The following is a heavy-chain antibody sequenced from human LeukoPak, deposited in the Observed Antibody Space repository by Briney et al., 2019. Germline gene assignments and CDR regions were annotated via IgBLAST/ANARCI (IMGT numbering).Heavy chain of an antibody. D-gene: IGHD1-26*01. CDR3: ATGGLWDLLNY. Sequence: GASVKVSCKISGDTLTELSTHWVRQAPGKGLEWMGGSDPEDGEAIYAPRFQGRVTMTEDTSAGTAYLELTSLRSEDTAIYYCATGGLWDLLNYWGQGTLVTVSS. CDR1: GDTLTELS. V-gene: IGHV1-24*01. J-gene: IGHJ4*02. CDR2: SDPEDGEA.